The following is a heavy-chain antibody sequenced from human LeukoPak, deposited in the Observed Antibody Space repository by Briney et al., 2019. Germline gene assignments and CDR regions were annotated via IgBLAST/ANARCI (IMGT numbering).Heavy chain of an antibody. CDR1: GGSISSGSYY. CDR3: ARDCGGDCYAFDI. V-gene: IGHV4-61*02. D-gene: IGHD2-21*02. Sequence: SETLSLTCTVSGGSISSGSYYWSWIRQPAGKGLEWIGRIYTSGSTNYNPSLKSRVTISVDTSKNQFSLKLSSVTAADTAVYYCARDCGGDCYAFDIWGQGTMVTVSS. CDR2: IYTSGST. J-gene: IGHJ3*02.